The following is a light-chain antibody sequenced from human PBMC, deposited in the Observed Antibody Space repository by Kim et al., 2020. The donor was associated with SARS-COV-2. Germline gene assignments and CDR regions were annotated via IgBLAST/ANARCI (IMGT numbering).Light chain of an antibody. CDR1: SSDVGGYNY. Sequence: QPVTISCTGTSSDVGGYNYVSWYQQQPGKAPKLMIYEVSKRPSGVPDRFSGSKSGNTASLTVSGLQAEDEADYFCSSYAGSNNLVFGGGTQLTVL. CDR3: SSYAGSNNLV. V-gene: IGLV2-8*01. CDR2: EVS. J-gene: IGLJ3*02.